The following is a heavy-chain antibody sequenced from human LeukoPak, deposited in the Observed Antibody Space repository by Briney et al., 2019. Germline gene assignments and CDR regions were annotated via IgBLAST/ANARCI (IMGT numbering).Heavy chain of an antibody. J-gene: IGHJ4*02. D-gene: IGHD3-3*01. CDR3: ARGPTIFGVVIIEFDY. CDR1: GFSFNSYR. CDR2: ISSSSSYI. Sequence: GGSLRLSCAASGFSFNSYRMNWVRQAPGKGLEWVSSISSSSSYIYYADSVKGRFTISRDNAKNSLYLQMNSLRAEDTAVYYCARGPTIFGVVIIEFDYWGQGTLVTVSS. V-gene: IGHV3-21*01.